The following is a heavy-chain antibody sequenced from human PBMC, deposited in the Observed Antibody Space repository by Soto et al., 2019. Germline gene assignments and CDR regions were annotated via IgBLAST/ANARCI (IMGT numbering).Heavy chain of an antibody. CDR1: GFTFSSYW. CDR2: INSDGSST. V-gene: IGHV3-74*01. Sequence: EVQLVESGGGLVQPGESLRLSCAASGFTFSSYWMHWVRQTPGRGLVWVSRINSDGSSTNYADSVKGRFTISRDNAKNTLYLQVNSLRAEDMAVYYCAGGGTWVVGYWGQGTLVTVSP. J-gene: IGHJ4*02. D-gene: IGHD1-1*01. CDR3: AGGGTWVVGY.